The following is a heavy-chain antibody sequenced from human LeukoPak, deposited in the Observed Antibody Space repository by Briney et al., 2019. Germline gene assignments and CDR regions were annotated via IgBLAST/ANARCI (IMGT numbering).Heavy chain of an antibody. CDR1: GFTFSSYG. CDR3: ARSQDGYNSGYFDY. CDR2: IRYDGSNK. D-gene: IGHD5-24*01. V-gene: IGHV3-30*02. J-gene: IGHJ4*02. Sequence: GGSLRLSCAASGFTFSSYGFHWVRQAPGKGLEWVAFIRYDGSNKYYADSVKGRFTISRDNAKNSLYLQMNSLRAEDTALYYCARSQDGYNSGYFDYWGQGTLVTVSS.